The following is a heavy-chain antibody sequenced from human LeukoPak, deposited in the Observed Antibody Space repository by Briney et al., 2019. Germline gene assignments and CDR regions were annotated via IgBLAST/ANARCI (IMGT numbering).Heavy chain of an antibody. Sequence: TSQTLSLTSTLSAGSIISGDYYWSWIRQPPGKGLEWIGYIYYSGSTYYNPSLKGRVTISVDTSKNQFSLKLSSVTAADTAVYYCARGSIAAAGIGYFDYWGQGTLVTVSS. CDR1: AGSIISGDYY. CDR2: IYYSGST. V-gene: IGHV4-30-4*08. J-gene: IGHJ4*02. CDR3: ARGSIAAAGIGYFDY. D-gene: IGHD6-13*01.